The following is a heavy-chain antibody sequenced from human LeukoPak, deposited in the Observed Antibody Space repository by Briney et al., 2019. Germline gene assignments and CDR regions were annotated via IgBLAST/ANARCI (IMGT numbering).Heavy chain of an antibody. J-gene: IGHJ5*02. D-gene: IGHD6-13*01. V-gene: IGHV1-58*02. Sequence: SVKVSCKASGFTFTSSAMQWMRQARGQRLEWIGWIVVGSGNTNYAQKFQERVTITRDMSTSTAYMELSSLRSEDTAVYYCARGRSSWYGTNNWFDPWGQGTLVTVSS. CDR2: IVVGSGNT. CDR1: GFTFTSSA. CDR3: ARGRSSWYGTNNWFDP.